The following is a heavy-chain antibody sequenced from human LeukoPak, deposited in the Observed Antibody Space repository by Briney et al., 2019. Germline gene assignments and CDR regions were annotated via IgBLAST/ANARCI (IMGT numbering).Heavy chain of an antibody. CDR3: AKRGTAMVQIDY. Sequence: PGGSLRLSCAASGFTFSSYAMSWVRQVPGKGLEWVSAISGSSSSTYYTDSVKGRFTISRDNSKNTLYLQMNGLRAEDTAVYYCAKRGTAMVQIDYWGQGTLVTVSS. D-gene: IGHD5-18*01. V-gene: IGHV3-23*01. CDR1: GFTFSSYA. CDR2: ISGSSSST. J-gene: IGHJ4*02.